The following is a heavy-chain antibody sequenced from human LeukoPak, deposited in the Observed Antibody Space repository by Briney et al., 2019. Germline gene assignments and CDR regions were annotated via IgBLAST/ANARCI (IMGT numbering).Heavy chain of an antibody. CDR3: ARVSLVRGAPDYYFDF. D-gene: IGHD3-10*01. CDR1: GGSISNYY. J-gene: IGHJ4*02. CDR2: IYTSGST. Sequence: SETLSLTCTVSGGSISNYYWSWIRQPAGKGLEWIGRIYTSGSTNYNPSLKSRVTMSVDTSKNQFSLKLSSVTAADTAVYYCARVSLVRGAPDYYFDFWGQGTLVTVSS. V-gene: IGHV4-4*07.